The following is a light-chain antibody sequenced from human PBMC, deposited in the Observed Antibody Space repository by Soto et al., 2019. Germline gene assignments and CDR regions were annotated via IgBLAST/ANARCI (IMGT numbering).Light chain of an antibody. CDR3: QQDGSSPT. Sequence: IVLKMSLDTLSLSPGERATLSCRASQSVSSNYVAWYQQKPGQPPRLLIYGASSRAAGIPDRFSGSGSGTDFTLTISRLEPEDFAVYHRQQDGSSPTFGQGTKVDIK. CDR1: QSVSSNY. V-gene: IGKV3-20*01. CDR2: GAS. J-gene: IGKJ1*01.